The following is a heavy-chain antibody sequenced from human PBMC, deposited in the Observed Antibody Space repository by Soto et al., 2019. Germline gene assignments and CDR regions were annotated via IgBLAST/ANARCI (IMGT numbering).Heavy chain of an antibody. CDR1: GFTFSTYP. V-gene: IGHV3-23*05. D-gene: IGHD1-26*01. Sequence: GGSLRLSCEASGFTFSTYPRMWVRQAPGKGLEWVTAIDSDGTDTYYADFVKGRFTVSRDNSKNTLYLQMRSLTAEDTALYYCAKGRLAVGSDWFDSWGPGTLVTVSS. J-gene: IGHJ5*01. CDR3: AKGRLAVGSDWFDS. CDR2: IDSDGTDT.